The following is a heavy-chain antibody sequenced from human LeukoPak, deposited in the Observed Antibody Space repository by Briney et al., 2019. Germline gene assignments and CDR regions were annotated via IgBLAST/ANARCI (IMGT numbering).Heavy chain of an antibody. CDR3: ATRPAETTWFGVFDY. V-gene: IGHV4-59*11. J-gene: IGHJ4*02. D-gene: IGHD3-10*01. CDR2: VSDSETT. Sequence: SETLSLTCSVSGASMHNHYWSWIRQPPGKALEWIGYVSDSETTHYNPSLKSRASMSVDTSKNEFSLRLSSVTAADTALYYCATRPAETTWFGVFDYWSRGTLVTVSS. CDR1: GASMHNHY.